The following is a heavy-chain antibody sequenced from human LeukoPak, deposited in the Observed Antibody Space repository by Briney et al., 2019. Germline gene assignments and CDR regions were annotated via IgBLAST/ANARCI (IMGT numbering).Heavy chain of an antibody. CDR3: ARDRHIAAAVYYYYMDV. J-gene: IGHJ6*03. CDR1: GGTFSSYA. CDR2: IIPIFGTA. D-gene: IGHD6-13*01. V-gene: IGHV1-69*05. Sequence: SVKVSCKASGGTFSSYAISWVRQAPGQGLEWMGGIIPIFGTANYAQKFQGRVTITTDESTSTAYMELSSLRSDDTAVYYCARDRHIAAAVYYYYMDVWGKGTPVTVSS.